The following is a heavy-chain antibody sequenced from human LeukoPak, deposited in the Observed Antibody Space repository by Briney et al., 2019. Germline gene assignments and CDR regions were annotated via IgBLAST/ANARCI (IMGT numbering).Heavy chain of an antibody. CDR2: IYTSGST. CDR1: GGSISSGSYY. D-gene: IGHD5-12*01. CDR3: ARGRWDSGYGGYYYYMDV. J-gene: IGHJ6*03. V-gene: IGHV4-61*02. Sequence: SETLSPTCTVSGGSISSGSYYWSWIRQPAGKGLERIGRIYTSGSTNYNPSLKSRVTISVDTSKNQFSLKLSSVTAADTAVYYCARGRWDSGYGGYYYYMDVWDKGTTVSISS.